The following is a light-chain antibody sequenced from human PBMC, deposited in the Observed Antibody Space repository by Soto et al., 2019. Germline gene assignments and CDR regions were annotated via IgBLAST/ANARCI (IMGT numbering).Light chain of an antibody. CDR3: QQRSNWLLT. CDR1: QSVSSY. V-gene: IGKV3-11*01. CDR2: DAS. J-gene: IGKJ4*01. Sequence: EIVLTQSPATLSLSPGERATLSCRASQSVSSYLAWYQQKPGQAPRLLIYDASNRATGIPARFSGSGSGTDVTLTISSLEPEDVAVYYCQQRSNWLLTFGGGTKVEIK.